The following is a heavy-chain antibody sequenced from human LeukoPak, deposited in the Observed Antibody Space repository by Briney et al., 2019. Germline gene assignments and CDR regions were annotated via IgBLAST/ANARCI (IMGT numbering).Heavy chain of an antibody. J-gene: IGHJ3*02. V-gene: IGHV4-39*07. CDR1: GGSISSSSYY. CDR3: ARDFPRDIVAAQRGEDAFDI. Sequence: SETLSLTCTVSGGSISSSSYYWGWIRQPPGKGLEWIGSIYYSGSTYYNPSLKSRVTISVDTSKNQFSLKLSSVTATDTAVYYCARDFPRDIVAAQRGEDAFDIWGQGTMVTVSS. CDR2: IYYSGST. D-gene: IGHD5-12*01.